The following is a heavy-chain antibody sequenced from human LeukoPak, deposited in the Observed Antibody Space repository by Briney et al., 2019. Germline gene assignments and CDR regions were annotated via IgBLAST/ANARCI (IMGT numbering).Heavy chain of an antibody. Sequence: GSLRLSCAASGFTFSSYGMHWVRQAPGKGLEWVAVISYDGSNKYYADSVKGRFTISRDNSKNTLYLQMNSLRAEDTAVYYCAKDGHDFWSGYYFDYWGQGTLVTVSS. CDR3: AKDGHDFWSGYYFDY. J-gene: IGHJ4*02. V-gene: IGHV3-30*18. CDR2: ISYDGSNK. D-gene: IGHD3-3*01. CDR1: GFTFSSYG.